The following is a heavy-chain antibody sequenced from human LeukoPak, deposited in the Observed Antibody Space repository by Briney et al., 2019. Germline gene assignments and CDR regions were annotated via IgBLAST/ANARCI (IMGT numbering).Heavy chain of an antibody. D-gene: IGHD5-18*01. Sequence: ASVKVSCKASGYTFTSYGISWVRQAPGQGLEWMGWISAYNGNTNYAQKLQGRVTMTTDTSTSTAYMELRSLRSDDTAVYYCARDLRGYSYGYSLDYWGQGTLVTVSS. CDR3: ARDLRGYSYGYSLDY. CDR1: GYTFTSYG. V-gene: IGHV1-18*01. CDR2: ISAYNGNT. J-gene: IGHJ4*02.